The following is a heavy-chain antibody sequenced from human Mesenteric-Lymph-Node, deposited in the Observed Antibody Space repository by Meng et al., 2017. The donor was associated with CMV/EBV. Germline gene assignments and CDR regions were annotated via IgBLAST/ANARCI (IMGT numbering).Heavy chain of an antibody. CDR3: ARDPGGSGYYPPYYYYGMDV. CDR1: GGSFSGYY. V-gene: IGHV4-34*01. Sequence: SETLSLTCAVYGGSFSGYYWSWIRQPPGMGLEWIGEINHSGSTNYNPSLKSRVTISVDTSKNQFSLKLSSVTAADTAVYYCARDPGGSGYYPPYYYYGMDVWGQGTTVTVSS. CDR2: INHSGST. D-gene: IGHD3-3*01. J-gene: IGHJ6*02.